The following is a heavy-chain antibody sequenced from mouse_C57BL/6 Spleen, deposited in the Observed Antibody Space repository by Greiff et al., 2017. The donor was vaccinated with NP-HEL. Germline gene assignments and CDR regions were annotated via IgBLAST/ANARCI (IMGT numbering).Heavy chain of an antibody. D-gene: IGHD3-1*01. V-gene: IGHV1-15*01. CDR3: TRGYDYAMDY. Sequence: QVQLKESGAELVRPGASVTLSCKASGYTFTDYEMHWVKQTPVHGLEWIGAIDPETGGTAYNQKFKGKAILTADKSSSTAYMELRSLTSEDSAVYYCTRGYDYAMDYWGQGTSVTVSS. J-gene: IGHJ4*01. CDR1: GYTFTDYE. CDR2: IDPETGGT.